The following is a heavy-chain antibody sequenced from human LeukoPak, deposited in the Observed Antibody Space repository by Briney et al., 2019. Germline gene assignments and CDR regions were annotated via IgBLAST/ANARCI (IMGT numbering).Heavy chain of an antibody. J-gene: IGHJ4*02. V-gene: IGHV4-39*07. Sequence: SETLSLTCTVSGGSISSSSYYWGWIRQPPGKGLEWIGSIYYSGTTYYNPSLNRRVTISVDTSKNQFSLKLSSVTAADTAVYYCARVWFGSDYWGQGTQVTVSS. CDR2: IYYSGTT. CDR3: ARVWFGSDY. D-gene: IGHD3-10*01. CDR1: GGSISSSSYY.